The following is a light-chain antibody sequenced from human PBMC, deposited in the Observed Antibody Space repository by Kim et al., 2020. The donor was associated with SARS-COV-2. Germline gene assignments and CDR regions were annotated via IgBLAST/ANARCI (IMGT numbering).Light chain of an antibody. CDR2: GAS. Sequence: EIVMTQSPATLSVSPGERATLSCRASQSVSSNLAWYQQKPGQAPRLLIYGASTRATGIPAWFSGSGSGTEFTLTISSLQSEDFAVYYCQQYNNWPPYTFGQGTKLEI. CDR3: QQYNNWPPYT. CDR1: QSVSSN. V-gene: IGKV3-15*01. J-gene: IGKJ2*01.